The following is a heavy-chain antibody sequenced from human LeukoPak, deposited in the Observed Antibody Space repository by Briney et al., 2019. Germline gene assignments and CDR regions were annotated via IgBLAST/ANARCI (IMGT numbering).Heavy chain of an antibody. V-gene: IGHV4-34*01. J-gene: IGHJ3*02. CDR2: INHSGST. CDR3: ARVWMVRGVNDAFDI. CDR1: GGSFSGYY. Sequence: SETLSLTCAVYGGSFSGYYWSWIRQPPGKGLEWIGEINHSGSTNYNPSLKSRVTISVDTSKNQFSLKLSSVTAADTAVYYCARVWMVRGVNDAFDIWGQGTMVTVSS. D-gene: IGHD3-10*01.